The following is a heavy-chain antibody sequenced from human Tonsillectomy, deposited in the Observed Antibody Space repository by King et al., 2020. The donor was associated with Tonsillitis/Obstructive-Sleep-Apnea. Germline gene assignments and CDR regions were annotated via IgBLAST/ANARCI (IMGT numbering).Heavy chain of an antibody. CDR3: AKDTGRFLTPYMDV. D-gene: IGHD3-3*01. CDR1: GFTFDDYA. V-gene: IGHV3-9*01. CDR2: ITWNSGDI. J-gene: IGHJ6*03. Sequence: QLVQSGGALVQPGRSLRLSCAASGFTFDDYAMHWVRQAPGKGLEWVSGITWNSGDIGYADSVKGRFTISRDNAKNSLYLQMNNLRAEDTALYYCAKDTGRFLTPYMDVWGKGTTVTVSS.